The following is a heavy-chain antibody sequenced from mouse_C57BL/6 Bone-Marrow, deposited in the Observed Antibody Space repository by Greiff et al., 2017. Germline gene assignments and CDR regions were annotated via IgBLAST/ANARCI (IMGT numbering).Heavy chain of an antibody. D-gene: IGHD2-4*01. J-gene: IGHJ2*01. V-gene: IGHV3-8*01. CDR2: LSYSGST. Sequence: VQLQLSGPGLAKPSQSLSLTCSVTGYSITRDYWNWIRKFPGNKLESIGYLSYSGSTYYNPSLKSRISITRDTSKNQYYLQLNSVTTEDTATYYCARYYDYFFDYWGQGTTLTVSS. CDR1: GYSITRDY. CDR3: ARYYDYFFDY.